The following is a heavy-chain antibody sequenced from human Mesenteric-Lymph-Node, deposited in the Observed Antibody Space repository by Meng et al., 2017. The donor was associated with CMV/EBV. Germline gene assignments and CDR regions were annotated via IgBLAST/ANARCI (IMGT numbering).Heavy chain of an antibody. D-gene: IGHD2-2*02. CDR2: IYYTGST. J-gene: IGHJ3*02. Sequence: SETLSLTCTVSGGSISGYYWSWIRQPPGKGLEWIGYIYYTGSTNYNPSLKSRVTISVDTSKNQFSLKLSSVTAADTDVYYCARQDTPFLGYCSSTSCYTHQWAFDIWGQGTMVTVSS. CDR1: GGSISGYY. V-gene: IGHV4-59*01. CDR3: ARQDTPFLGYCSSTSCYTHQWAFDI.